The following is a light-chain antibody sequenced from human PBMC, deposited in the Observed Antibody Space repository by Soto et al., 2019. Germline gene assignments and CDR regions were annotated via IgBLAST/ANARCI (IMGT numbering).Light chain of an antibody. J-gene: IGLJ2*01. Sequence: QSVLTQPPSVSGAPGQRVTISCTGSSSNIGAGYDVHWYQQLPGTAPKLLIYGNSNRASGVPDRFSGSKSGTSPSLAITGLQAEDEADYYCQSYDSSLVFGGGTKLTVL. CDR1: SSNIGAGYD. CDR3: QSYDSSLV. CDR2: GNS. V-gene: IGLV1-40*01.